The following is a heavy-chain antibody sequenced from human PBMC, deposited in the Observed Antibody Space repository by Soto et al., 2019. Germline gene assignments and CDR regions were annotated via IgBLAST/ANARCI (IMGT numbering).Heavy chain of an antibody. CDR2: IYYNGNT. CDR1: GGSITGYY. Sequence: XXTLSLRFTVSGGSITGYYWHWIRQPPGKGLEWIGYIYYNGNTSYNPSLKSRVTISLDTSKNEFSLKLNSVTAADTAVYYCARTPDTALDYWGQGTLVTVSS. CDR3: ARTPDTALDY. V-gene: IGHV4-59*01. J-gene: IGHJ4*02. D-gene: IGHD5-18*01.